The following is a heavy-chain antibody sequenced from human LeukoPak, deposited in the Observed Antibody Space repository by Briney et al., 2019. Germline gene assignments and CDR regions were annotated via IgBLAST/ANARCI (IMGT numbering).Heavy chain of an antibody. V-gene: IGHV3-48*03. CDR1: GFTFSNYE. D-gene: IGHD3-10*01. Sequence: PGGSLRLSCAASGFTFSNYEMYWVRQAPGKGLEWVSYISTSGNTIYYADSVKGRFTISRDNAKNSLYLQMNSLRAEDTAVYYCARYYYGSGPRDYWGQGSPLTVSS. CDR3: ARYYYGSGPRDY. CDR2: ISTSGNTI. J-gene: IGHJ4*02.